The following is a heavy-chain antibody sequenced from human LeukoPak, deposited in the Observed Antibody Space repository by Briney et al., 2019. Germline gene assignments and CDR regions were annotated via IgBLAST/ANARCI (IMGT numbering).Heavy chain of an antibody. J-gene: IGHJ6*03. Sequence: GGSLRLSCAASGFTFSTYNMNWVRQAPGKGLEWVSSISSSSSYIYYADSVKGRFTISRDNAKSSLDLQMNSLRAEDTAVYYCARVVNYYYYMDVWGKGTTVTISS. CDR2: ISSSSSYI. CDR3: ARVVNYYYYMDV. CDR1: GFTFSTYN. V-gene: IGHV3-21*01. D-gene: IGHD2-21*01.